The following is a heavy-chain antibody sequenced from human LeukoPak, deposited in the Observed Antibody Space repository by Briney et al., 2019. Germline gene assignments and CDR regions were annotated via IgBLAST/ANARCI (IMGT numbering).Heavy chain of an antibody. V-gene: IGHV1-24*01. CDR2: FDPEDGET. Sequence: ASVKVSCKVSGYTLTELSMHWVRQAPGKGLEWMGGFDPEDGETIYAQKFQGRVTMTEDTSTDTAYMELSSLRSEDTAVYYCATVSGYSGYDFGLFDYWGQGTLVTVSS. CDR3: ATVSGYSGYDFGLFDY. CDR1: GYTLTELS. D-gene: IGHD5-12*01. J-gene: IGHJ4*02.